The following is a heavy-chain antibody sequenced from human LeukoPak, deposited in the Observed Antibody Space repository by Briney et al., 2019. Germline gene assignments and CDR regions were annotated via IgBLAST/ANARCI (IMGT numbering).Heavy chain of an antibody. D-gene: IGHD2-15*01. CDR3: ARGCSGGSCYSGDAFDI. V-gene: IGHV3-74*01. Sequence: PGGSLRLSCAASGFTFSSYWMHWVRQAPGKGLVWVSRINSDGSSTSYADSVKGRFTISRDNAKNTLHLQMNSLRAEDTAVYYCARGCSGGSCYSGDAFDIWGQGTMVTVSS. J-gene: IGHJ3*02. CDR1: GFTFSSYW. CDR2: INSDGSST.